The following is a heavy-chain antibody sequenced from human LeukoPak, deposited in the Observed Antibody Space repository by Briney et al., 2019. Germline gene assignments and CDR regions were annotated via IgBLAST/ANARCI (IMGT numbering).Heavy chain of an antibody. CDR3: ARVYGSGIYYKTY. Sequence: PGGSLRLSCAASGFTFSDYYMSWIRQAPGKGLECLSYISSSGTTIYYADSVKGRFTISRDNAKNSLYLQMNTLRAEDTAVYYCARVYGSGIYYKTYWGQGTLVTVSS. V-gene: IGHV3-11*04. CDR1: GFTFSDYY. CDR2: ISSSGTTI. D-gene: IGHD3-10*01. J-gene: IGHJ4*02.